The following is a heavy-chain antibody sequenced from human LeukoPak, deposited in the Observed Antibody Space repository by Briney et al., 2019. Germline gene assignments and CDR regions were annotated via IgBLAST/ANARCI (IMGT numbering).Heavy chain of an antibody. Sequence: GASVKVSCKASGGTFSSYAISWVRQAPGQGLEWMGGIIPIFGTANYAQKFQGRVTITADKSTSTAYMELSSLRSEDTAVYYCAREGAAYYDSSGYLVPFDPWGQGTLVTVSS. V-gene: IGHV1-69*06. CDR3: AREGAAYYDSSGYLVPFDP. J-gene: IGHJ5*02. CDR1: GGTFSSYA. CDR2: IIPIFGTA. D-gene: IGHD3-22*01.